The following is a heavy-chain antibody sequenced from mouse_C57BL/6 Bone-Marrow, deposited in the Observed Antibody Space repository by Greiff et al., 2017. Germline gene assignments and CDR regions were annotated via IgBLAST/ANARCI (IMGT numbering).Heavy chain of an antibody. CDR3: AYNDYHYAMDY. CDR2: IDPSDSYT. Sequence: QVQLQQSGAELVMPGASVKLSCKASGYTFTSYWMHWVKQRPGQGLEWIGEIDPSDSYTNYNQKFKGKSTLTVDKSSSTAYMPLSSLTSEDSAVYYCAYNDYHYAMDYWGQGTSVTVSS. D-gene: IGHD2-4*01. V-gene: IGHV1-69*01. J-gene: IGHJ4*01. CDR1: GYTFTSYW.